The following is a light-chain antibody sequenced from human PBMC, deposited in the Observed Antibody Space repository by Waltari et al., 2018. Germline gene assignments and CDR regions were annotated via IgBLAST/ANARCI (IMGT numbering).Light chain of an antibody. J-gene: IGLJ1*01. CDR3: SSYAGSYSYV. Sequence: QSALTQPPSASGSPGQSVTISCTGTSRDVGGYTYVSWYQQPPGKAPKLVVYKVSNRPSGFPDRFSGSKSGNTASLTVSGLQAEDEADYYCSSYAGSYSYVFGTGTKVTVL. CDR2: KVS. CDR1: SRDVGGYTY. V-gene: IGLV2-8*01.